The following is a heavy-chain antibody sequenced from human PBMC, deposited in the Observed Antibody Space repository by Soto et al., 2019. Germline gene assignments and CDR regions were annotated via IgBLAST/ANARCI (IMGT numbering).Heavy chain of an antibody. CDR1: GGTFSSYA. CDR3: ARSIAVAAPDY. J-gene: IGHJ4*02. CDR2: IIPILGIA. Sequence: GASVKVSCKASGGTFSSYAISWVRQAPGQGLEWMGGIIPILGIANYAQKFQGRVTITADKSASTAYMELSSLRSEDTAVYYCARSIAVAAPDYWGQGTLVTVSS. V-gene: IGHV1-69*10. D-gene: IGHD6-19*01.